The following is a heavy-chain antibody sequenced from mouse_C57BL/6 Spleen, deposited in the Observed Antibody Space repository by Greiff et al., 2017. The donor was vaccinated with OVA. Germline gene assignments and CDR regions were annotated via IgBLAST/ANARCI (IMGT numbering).Heavy chain of an antibody. CDR3: ARTTVVATNFDY. Sequence: QVQLQQPGAELVMPGASVKLSCKASGYTFTSYWMHWVKQRPGQGLEWIGEIDPSDSYTNYNQKFKGKSTLTVDKSSSTAYMQLSSLTSEDSAVYYGARTTVVATNFDYWGQGTTLTGSS. CDR2: IDPSDSYT. V-gene: IGHV1-69*01. J-gene: IGHJ2*01. CDR1: GYTFTSYW. D-gene: IGHD1-1*01.